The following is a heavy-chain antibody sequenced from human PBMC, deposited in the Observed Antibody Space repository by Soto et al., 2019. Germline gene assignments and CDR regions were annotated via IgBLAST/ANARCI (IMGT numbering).Heavy chain of an antibody. J-gene: IGHJ4*02. Sequence: GGSLRLSCAASDFTFGDSAVHWIRQASGNGLEWVGRIRGKSRNYATGYAASVKGRFTISRDNSKNTLYLQMNSLRAEDTAVYYCAAYYYDSSGYYRPPYYWGQGTLVTVSS. CDR2: IRGKSRNYAT. CDR3: AAYYYDSSGYYRPPYY. V-gene: IGHV3-73*01. CDR1: DFTFGDSA. D-gene: IGHD3-22*01.